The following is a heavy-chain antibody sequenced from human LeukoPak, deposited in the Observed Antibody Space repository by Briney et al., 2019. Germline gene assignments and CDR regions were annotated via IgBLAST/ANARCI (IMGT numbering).Heavy chain of an antibody. CDR1: GGPISSYY. Sequence: PSETLSLTCTVSGGPISSYYWSWIRQPAGKGLEWIGRIYTSGSTNYNPSLKSRVTMSVDTSTTQFSLKLSSVTAADTAVYYCARDSHDFWSGTKNWFDPWGQGTLVTVSS. CDR3: ARDSHDFWSGTKNWFDP. J-gene: IGHJ5*02. CDR2: IYTSGST. V-gene: IGHV4-4*07. D-gene: IGHD3-3*01.